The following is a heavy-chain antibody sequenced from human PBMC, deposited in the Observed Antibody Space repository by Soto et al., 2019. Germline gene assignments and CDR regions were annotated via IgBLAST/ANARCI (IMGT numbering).Heavy chain of an antibody. CDR3: AKNFPMVRGVIREDAFDI. J-gene: IGHJ3*02. Sequence: QSGGSLRLSCAASGFTFSSYAMSWVRQAPGKGLEWVSAISGSGGSTYYADSVKGRFTISRDNSKNTLYLQMNSLRAEDTAVYYCAKNFPMVRGVIREDAFDIWGQGTMVTVSS. CDR1: GFTFSSYA. D-gene: IGHD3-10*01. V-gene: IGHV3-23*01. CDR2: ISGSGGST.